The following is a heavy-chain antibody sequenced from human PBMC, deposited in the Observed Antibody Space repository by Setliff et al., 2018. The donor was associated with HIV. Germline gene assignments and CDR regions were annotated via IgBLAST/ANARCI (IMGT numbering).Heavy chain of an antibody. Sequence: PSETLSLTCTVSGGSTDSGSCYWAWIRQPPGKGLEWIGSMYYTGSTYYNPSLKSRVTISIDTSKNQFSLKLNSVTAADTAMYYCARDGGSSGWYFVLGYSDYWGPGTLVTVS. CDR1: GGSTDSGSCY. CDR2: MYYTGST. CDR3: ARDGGSSGWYFVLGYSDY. D-gene: IGHD6-19*01. J-gene: IGHJ4*02. V-gene: IGHV4-39*02.